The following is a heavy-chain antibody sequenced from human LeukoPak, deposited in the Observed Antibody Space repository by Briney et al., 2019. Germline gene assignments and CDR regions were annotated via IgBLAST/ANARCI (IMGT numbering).Heavy chain of an antibody. CDR3: AREVYGRAGFYFDY. Sequence: SETLSLTCGVSGGSISGTNWWSWVRQPPGQGLEWIGEISLRGLTNYNPSLRCRLTMSLDESKNQVSLNLTSVTAADTAVYYCAREVYGRAGFYFDYWGQGSLVTVSS. J-gene: IGHJ4*02. D-gene: IGHD5/OR15-5a*01. CDR2: ISLRGLT. V-gene: IGHV4-4*02. CDR1: GGSISGTNW.